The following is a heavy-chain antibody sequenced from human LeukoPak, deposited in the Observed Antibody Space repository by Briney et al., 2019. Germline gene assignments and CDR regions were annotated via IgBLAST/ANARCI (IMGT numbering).Heavy chain of an antibody. CDR1: GFTFSNYG. D-gene: IGHD6-13*01. Sequence: TGGSLRLSCGASGFTFSNYGMSGVGQAPGKGLEGVSGISDRGGNTYSADSVKGRYTISRDKSKNTVYLQMNSLRAEDTAVYYCAKGAAATGDFWGQGTLVTVSS. CDR2: ISDRGGNT. V-gene: IGHV3-23*01. CDR3: AKGAAATGDF. J-gene: IGHJ4*02.